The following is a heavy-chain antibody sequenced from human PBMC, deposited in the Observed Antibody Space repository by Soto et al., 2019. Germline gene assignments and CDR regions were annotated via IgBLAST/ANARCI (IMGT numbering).Heavy chain of an antibody. D-gene: IGHD6-19*01. Sequence: ASVKVSCKASGYTFTGYYMHWVRQAPGQGPEWMGWINPNSGGTNYAQKFQGWVTMTRDTSISTAYMELSRLRSDDTAVYYCARSGIAVAGTRCCSGGDYYYYGMDVWGQGTTVTVSS. V-gene: IGHV1-2*04. CDR2: INPNSGGT. J-gene: IGHJ6*02. CDR3: ARSGIAVAGTRCCSGGDYYYYGMDV. CDR1: GYTFTGYY.